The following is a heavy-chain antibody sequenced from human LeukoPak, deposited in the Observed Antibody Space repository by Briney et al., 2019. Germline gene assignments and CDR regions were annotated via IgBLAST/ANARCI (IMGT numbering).Heavy chain of an antibody. D-gene: IGHD2-2*01. CDR2: IYYSGST. CDR3: ARESTSRPFDY. Sequence: SETLSLTCTVSGGSISSSSYYWGWIRQPPGKGLEWIGSIYYSGSTYYNPSLKSRVTISVDTSKNQFSLKLSSVTAADTAVYYCARESTSRPFDYWGQGPLVTVSS. V-gene: IGHV4-39*07. CDR1: GGSISSSSYY. J-gene: IGHJ4*02.